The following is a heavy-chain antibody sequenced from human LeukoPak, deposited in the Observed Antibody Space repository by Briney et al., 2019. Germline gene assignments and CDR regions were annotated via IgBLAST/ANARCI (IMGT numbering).Heavy chain of an antibody. Sequence: ASVKVSCKASGYTFTSYDINWVRQATGQGLEWMGWMNPNSGNTGYAQKFQGRVTITRNTSISTVYMGLSSLRSEDTAVYYCAIGYCSGGSCYGPAYFDYWGQGTLVTVSS. D-gene: IGHD2-15*01. CDR2: MNPNSGNT. CDR1: GYTFTSYD. CDR3: AIGYCSGGSCYGPAYFDY. V-gene: IGHV1-8*03. J-gene: IGHJ4*02.